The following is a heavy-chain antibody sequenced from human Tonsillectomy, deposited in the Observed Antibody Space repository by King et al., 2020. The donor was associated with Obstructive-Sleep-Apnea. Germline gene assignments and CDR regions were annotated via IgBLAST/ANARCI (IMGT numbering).Heavy chain of an antibody. CDR1: GASISSNSYY. Sequence: LQLQESGPGLVNPSETLSLSCIVSGASISSNSYYWGWIRQPPGKVLEWMGNIYYSGSTYYNPSLKSRVTISLDTSKSQFSLRLSAFTAADTAVYYCARAVAVAGSFDPWGRGTLVSVSS. D-gene: IGHD6-19*01. J-gene: IGHJ5*02. CDR3: ARAVAVAGSFDP. V-gene: IGHV4-39*07. CDR2: IYYSGST.